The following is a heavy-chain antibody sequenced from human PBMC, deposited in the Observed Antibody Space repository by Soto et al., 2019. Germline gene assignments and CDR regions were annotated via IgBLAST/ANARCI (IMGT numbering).Heavy chain of an antibody. Sequence: QVQLVESGGGVVQPGRSLRLSCAASGFTFSSYAMHWVRQAPGKGLEWVAVISYDGSNKYYADSVKGLFTISRDNSKNTLYLQMNSLRAEDTAVYYCAKNLGYCISTSCYLSLYYWGQGTLVTVSS. D-gene: IGHD2-2*01. CDR1: GFTFSSYA. J-gene: IGHJ4*02. CDR2: ISYDGSNK. V-gene: IGHV3-30-3*02. CDR3: AKNLGYCISTSCYLSLYY.